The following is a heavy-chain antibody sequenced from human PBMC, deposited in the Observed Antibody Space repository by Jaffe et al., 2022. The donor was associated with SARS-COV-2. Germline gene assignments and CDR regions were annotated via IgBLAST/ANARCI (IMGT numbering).Heavy chain of an antibody. Sequence: EVRLVESGGGLVKPGGSLRLSCAASGFTFSLYTINWVRQAPGKGLEWVSSIRGSGSYLYYTDSVKGRFTISRDNAKNSLYLQMNSLRPEDTAVYFCARVRDFGDNTASNYFDHWGPGTRVTVSS. J-gene: IGHJ4*02. CDR1: GFTFSLYT. D-gene: IGHD3-16*01. V-gene: IGHV3-21*02. CDR2: IRGSGSYL. CDR3: ARVRDFGDNTASNYFDH.